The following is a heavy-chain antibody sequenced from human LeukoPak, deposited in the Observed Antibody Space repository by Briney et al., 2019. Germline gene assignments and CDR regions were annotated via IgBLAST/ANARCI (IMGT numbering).Heavy chain of an antibody. V-gene: IGHV3-23*01. Sequence: PGGSLRLSCAASGFTFSSYAMSWVRQAPGKGLEWVSAISGSGGSTYYADSVKDRFTISRDNSKNTLYLQMNSLRAEDTAVYYCAKGGVLLWFGGNDYWGQGTLVTVSS. CDR2: ISGSGGST. D-gene: IGHD3-10*01. J-gene: IGHJ4*02. CDR3: AKGGVLLWFGGNDY. CDR1: GFTFSSYA.